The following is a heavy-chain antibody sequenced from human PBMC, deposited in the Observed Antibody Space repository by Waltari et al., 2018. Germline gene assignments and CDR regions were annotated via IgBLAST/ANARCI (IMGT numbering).Heavy chain of an antibody. CDR3: ARYYSNYRDYYYGMDV. J-gene: IGHJ6*02. Sequence: QVQLVQSGAEVKKPGSSVKVSCKASGGTFSSYAISWVRQAPGQGLEWMGGIIPIFGTANYEQKLQGRVTITADEATSTAYMELGSLGSEDTAVYSCARYYSNYRDYYYGMDVWGQGTTVTVSS. CDR2: IIPIFGTA. V-gene: IGHV1-69*01. CDR1: GGTFSSYA. D-gene: IGHD4-4*01.